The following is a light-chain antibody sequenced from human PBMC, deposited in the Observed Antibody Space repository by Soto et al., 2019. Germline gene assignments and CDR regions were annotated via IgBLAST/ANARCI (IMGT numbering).Light chain of an antibody. J-gene: IGKJ5*01. CDR1: QRINTL. V-gene: IGKV1-39*01. Sequence: DIQLSQSPSSLTASVGDSVTITCRASQRINTLLNWYQQKPGKAPKLLIHTASSLQPGVPSRFSGRGSGTDFTLAISSLQPEDFATYYCQQSDSIPITFGQGTRL. CDR3: QQSDSIPIT. CDR2: TAS.